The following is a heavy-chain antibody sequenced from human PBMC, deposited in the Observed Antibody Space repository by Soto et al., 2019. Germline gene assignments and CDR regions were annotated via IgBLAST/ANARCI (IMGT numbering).Heavy chain of an antibody. CDR3: ANHGLAHAFDI. J-gene: IGHJ3*02. CDR1: GFTFSSYA. V-gene: IGHV3-23*01. Sequence: GGSLRLSCAASGFTFSSYAMSWVRQAPGKGLGWVSAISGSGGSTYYAESVKGRYTISRNNSKDTLYLQMNSLRAEDTAVYYCANHGLAHAFDIWGQGTMVTVSS. CDR2: ISGSGGST. D-gene: IGHD3-16*01.